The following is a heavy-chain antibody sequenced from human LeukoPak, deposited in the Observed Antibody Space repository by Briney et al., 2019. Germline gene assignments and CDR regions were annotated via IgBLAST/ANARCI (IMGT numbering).Heavy chain of an antibody. J-gene: IGHJ4*02. CDR3: ARDCSGGTCYLGVLDY. CDR1: SGSLSSSY. D-gene: IGHD2-15*01. Sequence: SETLSLTCTLSSGSLSSSYWSWIRQPAGKGLEWIGRVYTSGSTNYNPSLKSRVAMSVDTSKNQFSLDLTSVTAADAAVYYCARDCSGGTCYLGVLDYWGQGIRVTVSS. CDR2: VYTSGST. V-gene: IGHV4-4*07.